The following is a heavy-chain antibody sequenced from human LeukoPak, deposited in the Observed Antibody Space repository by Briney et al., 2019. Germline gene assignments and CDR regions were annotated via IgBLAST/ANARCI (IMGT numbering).Heavy chain of an antibody. CDR1: EMSFSAYY. J-gene: IGHJ3*01. D-gene: IGHD6-19*01. Sequence: PSETLSLTCAVSEMSFSAYYWNWIRQSPGKGLEWIGEINYGGSTKYTPSLEGRGTILIDTSKNQFSLKVTSVTAADTAVYYCARGFPPGSGSRGSHAFDVWGQGTMVTVSS. CDR2: INYGGST. V-gene: IGHV4-34*01. CDR3: ARGFPPGSGSRGSHAFDV.